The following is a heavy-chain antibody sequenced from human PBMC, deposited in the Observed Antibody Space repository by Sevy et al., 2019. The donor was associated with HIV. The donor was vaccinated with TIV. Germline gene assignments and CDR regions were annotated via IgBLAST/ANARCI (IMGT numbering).Heavy chain of an antibody. Sequence: ASVKVCCKASGGTFSSYGIRWVRQAPGQGLEWMGGIIPILGTVNYAQKFQGRVTITADESTKTAYMELSSLRSEDTAVYYCARGGGNGWYYFDYWGQETQVTVSS. CDR3: ARGGGNGWYYFDY. CDR2: IIPILGTV. CDR1: GGTFSSYG. J-gene: IGHJ4*02. V-gene: IGHV1-69*13. D-gene: IGHD6-19*01.